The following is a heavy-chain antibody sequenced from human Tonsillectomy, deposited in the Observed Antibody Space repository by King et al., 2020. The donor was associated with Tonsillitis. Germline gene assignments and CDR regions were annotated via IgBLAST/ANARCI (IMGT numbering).Heavy chain of an antibody. CDR2: ISWDGGST. CDR1: GFTFDDYA. CDR3: AKDMVGLYDYVWGTIDF. D-gene: IGHD3-16*01. J-gene: IGHJ4*02. Sequence: QLVQSGGVVVQPGGSLRLSCAASGFTFDDYAMHWVRQAPGKGLEWVSLISWDGGSTYYADSVKGRFTISRDNSKNSLYLQMNSLRTEDTALYYCAKDMVGLYDYVWGTIDFWGQGTLVTVSS. V-gene: IGHV3-43*01.